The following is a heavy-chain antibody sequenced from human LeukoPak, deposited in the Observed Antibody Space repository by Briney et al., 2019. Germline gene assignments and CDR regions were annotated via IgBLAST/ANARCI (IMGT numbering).Heavy chain of an antibody. CDR2: ISYDGSNK. CDR3: ATGRVDYGDYGVVKH. D-gene: IGHD4-17*01. CDR1: GFTFSTYT. V-gene: IGHV3-30*04. J-gene: IGHJ1*01. Sequence: GGSLRLSCAASGFTFSTYTMHWVRQAPGKGLEWVAVISYDGSNKYYADSVKGRFTISRDNSKNSLYLQMESLTIEDTAVYYCATGRVDYGDYGVVKHWGQGTLVTVSS.